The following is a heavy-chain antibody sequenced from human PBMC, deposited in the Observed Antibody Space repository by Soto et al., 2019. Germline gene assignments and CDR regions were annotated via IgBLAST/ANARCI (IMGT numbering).Heavy chain of an antibody. CDR2: IKYDGSEK. Sequence: EVQLVESGGNLVQPGGSLRLSCAASGFTFSSYWMSWVRQAPGKGLEWVANIKYDGSEKYYVDSVKGRFTISRDNAKNSVYLQMNRLRDEDTGVYYCARGEQWLVRWVYWGQGTLVTVSS. D-gene: IGHD6-19*01. V-gene: IGHV3-7*04. CDR1: GFTFSSYW. J-gene: IGHJ4*02. CDR3: ARGEQWLVRWVY.